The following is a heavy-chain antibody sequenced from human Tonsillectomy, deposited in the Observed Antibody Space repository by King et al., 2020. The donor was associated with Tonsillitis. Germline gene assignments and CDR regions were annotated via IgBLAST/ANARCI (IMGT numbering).Heavy chain of an antibody. Sequence: VQLVESGRGLVKPGGSLRLSCAASGFTFSTYYMNWVRQAPGRGLEWVSSISSSGSYIYHADSVKGRFTISRDNAKNSLYLQMNSLRVEDTAVYYCATEYSSNFDYWGQGTLVTVSS. CDR3: ATEYSSNFDY. D-gene: IGHD6-13*01. CDR1: GFTFSTYY. V-gene: IGHV3-21*01. CDR2: ISSSGSYI. J-gene: IGHJ4*02.